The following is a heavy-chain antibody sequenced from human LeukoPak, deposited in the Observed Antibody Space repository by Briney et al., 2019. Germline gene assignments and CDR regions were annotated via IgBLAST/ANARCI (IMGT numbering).Heavy chain of an antibody. V-gene: IGHV4-34*01. CDR2: INHSGST. CDR3: ARGGRKYSSSWYLYYYYGMDV. CDR1: GGSFSGYY. Sequence: PSETLSLTCAVYGGSFSGYYWSWIRQPQGKGLEWIGEINHSGSTNYNPSLKSRVTISVDTSKNQFSLKLSSVTAADTAVYYCARGGRKYSSSWYLYYYYGMDVWGQGTTVTVSS. J-gene: IGHJ6*02. D-gene: IGHD6-13*01.